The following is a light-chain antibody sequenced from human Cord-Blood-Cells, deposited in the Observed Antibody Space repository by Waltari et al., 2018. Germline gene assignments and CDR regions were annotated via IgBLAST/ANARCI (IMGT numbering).Light chain of an antibody. CDR1: QSISSW. CDR3: QQYNSYSWT. Sequence: DIQMTPSTSTLSPSVGHRATITSRASQSISSWLAWYQQKPGKAPKLLLSKASSLESGVPSRFSGSGSGTEFTLTISSLQPDDFATYYCQQYNSYSWTFGQGTKVEIK. CDR2: KAS. J-gene: IGKJ1*01. V-gene: IGKV1-5*03.